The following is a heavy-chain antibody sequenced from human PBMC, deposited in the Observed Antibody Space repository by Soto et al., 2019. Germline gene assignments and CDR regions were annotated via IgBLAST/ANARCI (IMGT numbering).Heavy chain of an antibody. Sequence: GSLRLSCSASGFTFSSYAMHWVRQAPGKGLEYVSAISSNGGSTYYADSVKGRFTISRDNSKNTLYLQMSSLRAEDTAVYYCVKAPNYYDSSGYYWDDAFDIWGQGTMVTLSS. CDR2: ISSNGGST. CDR3: VKAPNYYDSSGYYWDDAFDI. D-gene: IGHD3-22*01. V-gene: IGHV3-64D*08. CDR1: GFTFSSYA. J-gene: IGHJ3*02.